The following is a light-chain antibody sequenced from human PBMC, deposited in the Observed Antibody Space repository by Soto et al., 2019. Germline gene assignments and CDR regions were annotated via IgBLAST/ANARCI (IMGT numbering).Light chain of an antibody. J-gene: IGLJ1*01. CDR1: SSDVGAYNY. CDR2: EVS. CDR3: SSFTSRSTFKYV. V-gene: IGLV2-14*01. Sequence: QSALPQPASVSGAPGQSITISCTGTSSDVGAYNYVSWYQQYPGTAPNVMIYEVSSRPSGISHRFSGSKSGNTASLTISGLQPEYEADYYCSSFTSRSTFKYVFGTRTKLTVL.